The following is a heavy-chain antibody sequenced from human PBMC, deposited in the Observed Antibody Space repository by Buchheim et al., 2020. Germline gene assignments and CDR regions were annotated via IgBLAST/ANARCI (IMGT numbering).Heavy chain of an antibody. CDR3: ARGPEIRDGMVPYYFDY. CDR2: IIPIFGTA. J-gene: IGHJ4*02. V-gene: IGHV1-69*01. CDR1: GGTFSSYA. Sequence: QVQLVQSGAEVKKPGSSVKASCKASGGTFSSYAISWVRQAPGQGLEWMGGIIPIFGTANYAQKFQGRVPITADESTSTAYMELSSLRSEDTAVYYCARGPEIRDGMVPYYFDYWGQGTL. D-gene: IGHD3-10*01.